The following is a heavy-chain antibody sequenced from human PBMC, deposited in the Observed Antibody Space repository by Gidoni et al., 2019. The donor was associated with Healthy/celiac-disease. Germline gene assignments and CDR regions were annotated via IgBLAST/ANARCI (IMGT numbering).Heavy chain of an antibody. CDR1: GGSISRGGYY. Sequence: QVQLQESGPGLVKPSQTLSLTCTVSGGSISRGGYYWSWIRQHPGKGLEWIGYIYYSGSTYYNPSLKSRVTISVDTSKNQFSLKLSSVTAADTAVYYCARDKRVRYSSSSHVMDVWGQGTTVTVSS. CDR3: ARDKRVRYSSSSHVMDV. CDR2: IYYSGST. D-gene: IGHD6-6*01. V-gene: IGHV4-31*03. J-gene: IGHJ6*02.